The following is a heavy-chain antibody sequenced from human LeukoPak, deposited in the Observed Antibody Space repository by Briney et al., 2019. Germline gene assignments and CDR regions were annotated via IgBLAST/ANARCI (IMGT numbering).Heavy chain of an antibody. V-gene: IGHV1-2*02. J-gene: IGHJ4*02. D-gene: IGHD5-24*01. CDR3: ARTPRSGYNLSY. CDR1: GYTFTGYY. Sequence: ASVTVSCKASGYTFTGYYMHWVRQAPGQGLEWMGWINPNSGGTNYAQKFQGRVTMTRDTSISTAYMELSRLRSDDTAVYYCARTPRSGYNLSYWGQGTLVTVSS. CDR2: INPNSGGT.